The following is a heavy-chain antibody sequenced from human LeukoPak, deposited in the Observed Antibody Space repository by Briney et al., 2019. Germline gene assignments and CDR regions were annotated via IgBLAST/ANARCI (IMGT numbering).Heavy chain of an antibody. CDR1: GGSFSGYY. D-gene: IGHD5-18*01. J-gene: IGHJ4*02. CDR3: ARSRGYSVTADH. CDR2: INHSGST. V-gene: IGHV4-34*01. Sequence: SETLSLTCAVYGGSFSGYYWSWIRQPPGKGLEWIGEINHSGSTNYNPSLKSRVTISVDTSKNQFSLKLSSVTAADTAVYYCARSRGYSVTADHWGQGTLVTVSS.